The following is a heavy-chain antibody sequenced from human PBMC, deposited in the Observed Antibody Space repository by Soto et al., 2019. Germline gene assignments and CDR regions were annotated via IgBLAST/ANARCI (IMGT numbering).Heavy chain of an antibody. CDR1: GGTFSSYA. CDR3: ARERAAGTPATSSNFDY. J-gene: IGHJ4*02. D-gene: IGHD6-13*01. Sequence: SVKVPCKATGGTFSSYAISWVRQAPGKGLEWLGGIIPIIGTANYAQKFQGRVTITADESTSTAYMELSSLGFEDTDVYYCARERAAGTPATSSNFDYWGQ. V-gene: IGHV1-69*13. CDR2: IIPIIGTA.